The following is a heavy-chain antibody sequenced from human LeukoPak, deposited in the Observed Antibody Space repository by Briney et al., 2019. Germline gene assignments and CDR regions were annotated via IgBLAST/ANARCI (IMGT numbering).Heavy chain of an antibody. CDR2: TRNKANSYTT. CDR3: ARLSHQSYAWVGD. CDR1: GFTFSDHY. D-gene: IGHD2-2*01. Sequence: GGSLRPSCAASGFTFSDHYMDWVRQAPGKVLEWVGRTRNKANSYTTEYAASVKGRITISRDDSKNSVSLQLNSLKTEDTAVYYCARLSHQSYAWVGDWGQGTLVTVSS. J-gene: IGHJ4*02. V-gene: IGHV3-72*01.